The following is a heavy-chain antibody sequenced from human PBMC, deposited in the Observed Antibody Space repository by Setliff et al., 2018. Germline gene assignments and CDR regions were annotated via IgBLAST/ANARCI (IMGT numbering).Heavy chain of an antibody. D-gene: IGHD2-21*02. V-gene: IGHV3-30*18. CDR1: GFTVSSFS. CDR2: LSDDGSNE. J-gene: IGHJ3*02. CDR3: AKDRYFDASGNFYVNGAFDI. Sequence: QPGGSLRLSCAASGFTVSSFSMHWVRQAPVKGLDWVATLSDDGSNEFYADSVKGRFTVSRDNSKNTISLQMNRLQADDTALYSCAKDRYFDASGNFYVNGAFDIWGQGTVVTVSS.